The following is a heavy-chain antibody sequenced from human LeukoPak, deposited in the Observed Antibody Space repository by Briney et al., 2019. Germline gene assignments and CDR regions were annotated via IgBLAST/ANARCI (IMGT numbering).Heavy chain of an antibody. V-gene: IGHV3-30-3*01. D-gene: IGHD3-3*01. CDR1: GFTFSDYA. CDR2: ISYDGGNT. CDR3: ARDMYYDFWSGYSDYYYGMDV. J-gene: IGHJ6*02. Sequence: PGGSLRLSCAASGFTFSDYAMHWVRQAPGRGLEWVAVISYDGGNTYYADSVKGRFTISRDNSKNTLYLQMNSLRAEDTAVYYCARDMYYDFWSGYSDYYYGMDVWGQGTTVTVSS.